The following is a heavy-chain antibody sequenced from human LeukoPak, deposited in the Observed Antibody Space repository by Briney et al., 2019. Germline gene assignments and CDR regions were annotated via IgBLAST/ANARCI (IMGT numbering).Heavy chain of an antibody. CDR3: AKSSGVAVADYYFDY. V-gene: IGHV3-9*01. J-gene: IGHJ4*02. CDR2: ISWNSGSI. D-gene: IGHD6-19*01. Sequence: GGSLRLSCEASGFTFDDYAMHWVRQDPGKGLEGVSGISWNSGSIGYADSVKGRFTISRDNAKNSLYLQMNSLRAEDTALYYCAKSSGVAVADYYFDYWGQGTLVTVSS. CDR1: GFTFDDYA.